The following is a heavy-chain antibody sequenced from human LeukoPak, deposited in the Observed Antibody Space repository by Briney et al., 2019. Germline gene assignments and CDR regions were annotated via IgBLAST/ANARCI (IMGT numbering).Heavy chain of an antibody. D-gene: IGHD2-2*01. Sequence: GGSLRLSCAASGFTFSSYAMSWVRQAPGKGLEWVSAISGSGGSTYYADSVKGRFTISRDNSKNTLYLQMNSLRAEDTAVYYCAKDWVPAATRGPYYFDYWGQGTLVTVSS. V-gene: IGHV3-23*01. CDR2: ISGSGGST. CDR1: GFTFSSYA. CDR3: AKDWVPAATRGPYYFDY. J-gene: IGHJ4*02.